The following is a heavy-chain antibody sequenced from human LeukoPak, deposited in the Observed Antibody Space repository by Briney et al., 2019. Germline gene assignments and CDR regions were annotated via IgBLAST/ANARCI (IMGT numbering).Heavy chain of an antibody. CDR1: GASIRSGDYY. V-gene: IGHV4-30-4*01. CDR3: ARDCSGGSCYGAFDI. Sequence: PSQTLSLTCTVSGASIRSGDYYWRWIRQPPGKGLEWIGDIYDSGSTYYNPSLKSRITISVDTSENRFSLKLSSVTATDTAVYYCARDCSGGSCYGAFDIWGQGTMVTVSS. D-gene: IGHD2-15*01. CDR2: IYDSGST. J-gene: IGHJ3*02.